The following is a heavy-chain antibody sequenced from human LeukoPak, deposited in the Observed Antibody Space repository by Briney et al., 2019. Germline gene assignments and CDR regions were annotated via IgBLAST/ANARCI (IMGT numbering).Heavy chain of an antibody. CDR3: AKESHDSSGWDFDY. J-gene: IGHJ4*02. CDR1: GFTFSSYA. D-gene: IGHD3-22*01. CDR2: ISGSGGST. Sequence: GGSLRLSCAASGFTFSSYAMSWVRQAPGKGLEWVSAISGSGGSTYYADSVKGRFTISRDNSKITLYLQMNSLRAEDTAVFYCAKESHDSSGWDFDYWGQGTLVTVSS. V-gene: IGHV3-23*01.